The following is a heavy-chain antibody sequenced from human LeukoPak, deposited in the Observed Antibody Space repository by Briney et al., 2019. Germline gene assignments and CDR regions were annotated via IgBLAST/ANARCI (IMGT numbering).Heavy chain of an antibody. D-gene: IGHD3-22*01. CDR1: GGSISSGGYS. CDR3: ARGSYDSSGYYRQFDY. J-gene: IGHJ4*02. V-gene: IGHV4-31*03. CDR2: IYYSGST. Sequence: PSQTLSLTCTVSGGSISSGGYSWSWIRQHPGKGLERIGYIYYSGSTYYNPSLKSRVTISVDTSKNQFSLKLSSVTAADTAVYYCARGSYDSSGYYRQFDYWGQGTLVTVSS.